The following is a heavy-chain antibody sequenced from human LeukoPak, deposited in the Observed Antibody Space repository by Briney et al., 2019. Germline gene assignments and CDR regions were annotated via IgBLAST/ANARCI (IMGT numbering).Heavy chain of an antibody. CDR1: GFTFNYFA. D-gene: IGHD3-16*01. CDR2: ISGSGGST. Sequence: QPGGSLRLSCAGSGFTFNYFAIHWVRQAPGKGLEWVSAISGSGGSTYYADSVKGRFTISRDNSKNTLYLQMNSLRAEDTAVYYCLFDPFGAQGWGQGTLVTVSS. V-gene: IGHV3-23*01. CDR3: LFDPFGAQG. J-gene: IGHJ4*02.